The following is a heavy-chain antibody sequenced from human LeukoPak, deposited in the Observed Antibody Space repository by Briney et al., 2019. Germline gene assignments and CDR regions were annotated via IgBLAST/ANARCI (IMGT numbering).Heavy chain of an antibody. CDR2: IRYDGSNK. Sequence: GGSLRLSCAPSGFTFSRYGMHWVRQAPGKGLEWVAFIRYDGSNKYYADSVKGRFTISRDNSKNTLSLQMNSLRPEDTAIYYCANGPTKDGYHYYFDYWGQGTLVAVSS. CDR1: GFTFSRYG. D-gene: IGHD5-24*01. CDR3: ANGPTKDGYHYYFDY. J-gene: IGHJ4*02. V-gene: IGHV3-30*02.